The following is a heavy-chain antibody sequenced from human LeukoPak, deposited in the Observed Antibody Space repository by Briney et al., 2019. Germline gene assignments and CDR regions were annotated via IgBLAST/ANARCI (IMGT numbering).Heavy chain of an antibody. D-gene: IGHD6-13*01. J-gene: IGHJ4*02. CDR1: GFTFSSYA. CDR2: ISYDGSNK. V-gene: IGHV3-30-3*01. Sequence: GGSLRLSCAASGFTFSSYAMHWVRQAPGKGLEWVAVISYDGSNKYYADSVKGRFTISRDNSKNTLYLQMNSLRAEDTAVYYCAKDPGYSSSLWGQGALVTVSS. CDR3: AKDPGYSSSL.